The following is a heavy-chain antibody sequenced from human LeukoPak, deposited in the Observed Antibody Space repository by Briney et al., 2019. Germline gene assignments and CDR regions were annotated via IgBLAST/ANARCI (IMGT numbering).Heavy chain of an antibody. D-gene: IGHD3-10*01. V-gene: IGHV4-59*08. CDR2: IYYSGST. J-gene: IGHJ5*02. Sequence: SETLSLTCTVSGGSISSYYWSWIRQPPGKGLEWIGYIYYSGSTNYNPSLKSRVTISVDTSKNQFSLKLSSVTAADTAVYYCARLSGEGYYGSGSYLYNWLDPWGQGTLVTVSS. CDR3: ARLSGEGYYGSGSYLYNWLDP. CDR1: GGSISSYY.